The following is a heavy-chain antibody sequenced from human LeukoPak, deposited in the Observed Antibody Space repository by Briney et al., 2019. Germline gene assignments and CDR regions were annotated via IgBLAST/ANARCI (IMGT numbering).Heavy chain of an antibody. CDR3: AELGITMIGGV. D-gene: IGHD3-10*02. Sequence: PGGSLRLSCAASRFTFSNYAMSWIRQAPGKGLEGVSYISSSGSTIYYADSVKGRFTISRDNAKNSLYLQMNSLRAEDTAVYYCAELGITMIGGVWGKGTTVTISS. CDR2: ISSSGSTI. J-gene: IGHJ6*04. V-gene: IGHV3-11*04. CDR1: RFTFSNYA.